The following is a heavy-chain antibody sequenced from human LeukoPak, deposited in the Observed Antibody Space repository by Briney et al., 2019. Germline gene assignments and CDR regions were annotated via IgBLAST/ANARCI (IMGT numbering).Heavy chain of an antibody. CDR3: ARGPVTEAFDI. CDR1: GGSISSYY. CDR2: IYYSGTT. J-gene: IGHJ3*02. Sequence: PSETLSLTCTVSGGSISSYYWSWIRQPPGKGLEWIGFIYYSGTTNYNPSLKSRVTVSVDPSKNQFSLRLSSVTAADTAVYYCARGPVTEAFDIWGQGTMVTVSS. D-gene: IGHD5-18*01. V-gene: IGHV4-59*01.